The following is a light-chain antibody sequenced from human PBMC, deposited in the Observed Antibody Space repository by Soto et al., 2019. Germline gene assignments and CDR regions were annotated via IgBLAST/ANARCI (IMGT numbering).Light chain of an antibody. J-gene: IGKJ5*01. CDR3: HQRTNWPSIT. CDR2: GAS. Sequence: EIVLTQSPATLSLSPGETATLSCRASQSVSNYLAWYQHKPGQAPRLLIYGASNRATGVSARISGSGSGRDFSLTINSLEPEDSAVYYCHQRTNWPSITYGKGTRLEI. V-gene: IGKV3-11*02. CDR1: QSVSNY.